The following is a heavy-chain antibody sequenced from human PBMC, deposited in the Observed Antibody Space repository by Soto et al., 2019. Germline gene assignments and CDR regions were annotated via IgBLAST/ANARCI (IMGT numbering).Heavy chain of an antibody. V-gene: IGHV4-39*01. CDR3: ARHCDDYGECYFDY. CDR2: IYYSGST. Sequence: SETLSLTCTVSGGSISSSSYYWGWIRQPPGKGLEWIGSIYYSGSTYYNPSLKSRVTISVDTSKNQFSLKLSSVTAADTAVYYCARHCDDYGECYFDYWGQGTLVTVS. CDR1: GGSISSSSYY. D-gene: IGHD4-17*01. J-gene: IGHJ4*02.